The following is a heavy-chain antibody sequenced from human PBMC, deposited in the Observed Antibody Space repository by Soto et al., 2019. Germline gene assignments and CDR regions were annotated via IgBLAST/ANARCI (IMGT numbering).Heavy chain of an antibody. D-gene: IGHD1-20*01. CDR1: GFTFSSYW. J-gene: IGHJ4*02. CDR2: IKQDGSEK. CDR3: ARDVHITGTNPLDY. V-gene: IGHV3-7*05. Sequence: EVQLVESGGGLVQPGGSLRLSCAASGFTFSSYWMSWVRQAPGKGLEWVANIKQDGSEKYYVDSVKGRFTISRDNAKNSLYLQMNSLRAEDTAVYYCARDVHITGTNPLDYWGQGTLVTVSS.